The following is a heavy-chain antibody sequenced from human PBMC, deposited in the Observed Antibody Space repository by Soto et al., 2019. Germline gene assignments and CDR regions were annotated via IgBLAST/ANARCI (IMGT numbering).Heavy chain of an antibody. CDR1: GYTLTEFL. D-gene: IGHD5-12*01. Sequence: ASVKVSCKVSGYTLTEFLMHWLRQAPGKGLEWMGGFDPEDGETIYAQKFQGRVTMTEDTSTDTAYMELSSLRSEDTAVYYCATGGEWLRSLFDYWGQGTLVTVSS. CDR2: FDPEDGET. J-gene: IGHJ4*02. CDR3: ATGGEWLRSLFDY. V-gene: IGHV1-24*01.